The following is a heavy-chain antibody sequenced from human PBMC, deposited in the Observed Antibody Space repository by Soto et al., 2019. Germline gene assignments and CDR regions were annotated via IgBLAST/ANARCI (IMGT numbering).Heavy chain of an antibody. Sequence: SQPLSLPKTVAGGTIVGFVWRRIRQPPGKGLEWIGYVYYSGSTNYNPSLKSRITISQDTSKNQFSLKLSSVTAADTAVYYCARHNPRDNWIYDYWGQGALVTGSS. J-gene: IGHJ4*02. V-gene: IGHV4-59*08. CDR3: ARHNPRDNWIYDY. CDR1: GGTIVGFV. CDR2: VYYSGST. D-gene: IGHD1-7*01.